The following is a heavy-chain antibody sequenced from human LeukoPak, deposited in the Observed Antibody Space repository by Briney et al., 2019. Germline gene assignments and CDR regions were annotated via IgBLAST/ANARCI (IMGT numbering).Heavy chain of an antibody. D-gene: IGHD6-13*01. CDR3: ARAQQQLVHQYDYYYGMDV. V-gene: IGHV3-48*01. J-gene: IGHJ6*02. Sequence: PGGSLRLSCAASGFTFSSYSMNWVRQAPGKGLEWVSYISSSSSTIYYADSVKGRFTISRDNAKNPLYLQMNSLRAEDTAVYYCARAQQQLVHQYDYYYGMDVWGQGTTVTVSS. CDR1: GFTFSSYS. CDR2: ISSSSSTI.